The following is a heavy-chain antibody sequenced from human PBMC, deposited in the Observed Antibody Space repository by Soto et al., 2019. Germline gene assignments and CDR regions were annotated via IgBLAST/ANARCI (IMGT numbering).Heavy chain of an antibody. CDR3: AREGRGKKAGYNGLVSLGY. CDR2: IIPIFNST. Sequence: GXSGEVSLKVSWSRFINYVIAWVRQAPGHGLEWLGRIIPIFNSTKYAQSFQGRVTITADKSTSTASLELSSLRSDDTAVYYCAREGRGKKAGYNGLVSLGYWGQGTLVTVSS. V-gene: IGHV1-69*06. D-gene: IGHD2-2*02. J-gene: IGHJ4*02. CDR1: WSRFINYV.